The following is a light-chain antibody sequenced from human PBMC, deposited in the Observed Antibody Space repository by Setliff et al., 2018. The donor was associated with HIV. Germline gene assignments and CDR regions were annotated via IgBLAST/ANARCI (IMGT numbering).Light chain of an antibody. Sequence: QSVLTQPASVSGSPGQSITISCTGTSSDVGSYKLVSWYQLHPGKAPKVMIYEVTKRPSGVSNRFSGSKSANTASLTISGLQAEDEADYYCCSYAGSGTLYVFGTGTKVTVL. CDR2: EVT. CDR1: SSDVGSYKL. V-gene: IGLV2-23*02. J-gene: IGLJ1*01. CDR3: CSYAGSGTLYV.